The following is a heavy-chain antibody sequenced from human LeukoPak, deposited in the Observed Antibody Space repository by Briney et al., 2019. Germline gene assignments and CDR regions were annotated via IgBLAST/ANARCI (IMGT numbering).Heavy chain of an antibody. V-gene: IGHV4-59*08. CDR2: IYYSGST. Sequence: QPSETLSLTCTVSGGSISSYYWSWIRQPPGKGLEWIGYIYYSGSTNYNPSLKSRVTISGDTSKNQFSLKLSSVTAADTAVYYCASAYYYGSGSYIHWGQGTLVTVSS. D-gene: IGHD3-10*01. J-gene: IGHJ4*02. CDR3: ASAYYYGSGSYIH. CDR1: GGSISSYY.